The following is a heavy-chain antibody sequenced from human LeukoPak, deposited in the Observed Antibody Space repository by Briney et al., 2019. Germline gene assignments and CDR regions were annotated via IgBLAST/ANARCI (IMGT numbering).Heavy chain of an antibody. CDR3: ARKNSFEN. V-gene: IGHV4-59*01. Sequence: SEPLSLACSLSGASLSSDHSKCIRHTPGKGLEWIWCSNYSGRTYYNPSVKRRVTISIDKSKIQFSLRMTAVTAADTGVYYCARKNSFENWGQGTVVTVSS. J-gene: IGHJ3*02. CDR1: GASLSSDH. D-gene: IGHD2/OR15-2a*01. CDR2: SNYSGRT.